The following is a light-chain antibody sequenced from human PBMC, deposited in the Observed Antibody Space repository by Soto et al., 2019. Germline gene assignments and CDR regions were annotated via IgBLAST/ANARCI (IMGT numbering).Light chain of an antibody. Sequence: QSVLTQPPSVSGAPGQRVTISCTGSSSNIGAGYNVHWYQQVPGTAPKLLIYGDSNRPSGVPDRFSGSKSGTSASLAITGLQAEDEAYYYCQSYDSSLSGWLFGGGTKLTV. V-gene: IGLV1-40*01. CDR1: SSNIGAGYN. CDR2: GDS. J-gene: IGLJ3*02. CDR3: QSYDSSLSGWL.